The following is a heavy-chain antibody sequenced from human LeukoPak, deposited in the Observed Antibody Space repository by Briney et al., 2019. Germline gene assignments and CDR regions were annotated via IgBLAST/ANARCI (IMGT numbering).Heavy chain of an antibody. CDR3: ARAVEARCSSTSCYAGSMWFDP. J-gene: IGHJ5*02. V-gene: IGHV4-34*01. D-gene: IGHD2-2*01. CDR2: INHSGST. Sequence: SETLSLTCAVYGGSFSGYYWSWIRQPPGKGLEWIGEINHSGSTNYNPSLKSRVTISVDTSRNQFSLKLSSVTAADTAVYYCARAVEARCSSTSCYAGSMWFDPWGQGTLVTVSS. CDR1: GGSFSGYY.